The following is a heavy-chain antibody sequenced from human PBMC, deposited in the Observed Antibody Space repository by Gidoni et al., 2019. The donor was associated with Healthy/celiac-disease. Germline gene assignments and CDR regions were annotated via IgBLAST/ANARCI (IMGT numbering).Heavy chain of an antibody. Sequence: STYYNPSLKSRVTISVDTSKNQFSLKLSSVTAADTAVYYCARHAGVPAAFRYYFDYWGQGTLVTVSS. CDR3: ARHAGVPAAFRYYFDY. V-gene: IGHV4-39*01. J-gene: IGHJ4*02. D-gene: IGHD2-2*01. CDR2: ST.